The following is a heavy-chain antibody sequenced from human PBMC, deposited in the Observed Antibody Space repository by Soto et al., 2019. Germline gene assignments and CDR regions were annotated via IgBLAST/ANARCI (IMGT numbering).Heavy chain of an antibody. J-gene: IGHJ5*02. CDR3: ARASYYYDSSGYLRP. D-gene: IGHD3-22*01. CDR1: GGSFSGYY. Sequence: SETLSLTCAVYGGSFSGYYWSWIRQPPGKGLEWIGEINHSGSTNYNPSLKSRVTISVDTSKNQFSLKLSSVTAADTAVYYCARASYYYDSSGYLRPWGQGTLVTVSS. V-gene: IGHV4-34*01. CDR2: INHSGST.